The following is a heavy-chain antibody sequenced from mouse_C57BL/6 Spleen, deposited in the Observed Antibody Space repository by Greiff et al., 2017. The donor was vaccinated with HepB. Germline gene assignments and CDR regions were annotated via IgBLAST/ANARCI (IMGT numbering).Heavy chain of an antibody. CDR1: GYTFTSYW. CDR2: IYPGSGST. CDR3: ARDYGYFDY. Sequence: QVQLKQSGAELVKPGASVKMSCKASGYTFTSYWITWVKQRPGQGLEWIGDIYPGSGSTNYNEKFKSKATLTVDTSSSTAYMQLSSLTSEDSAVYYCARDYGYFDYWGQGTTLTVSS. V-gene: IGHV1-55*01. J-gene: IGHJ2*01. D-gene: IGHD1-1*02.